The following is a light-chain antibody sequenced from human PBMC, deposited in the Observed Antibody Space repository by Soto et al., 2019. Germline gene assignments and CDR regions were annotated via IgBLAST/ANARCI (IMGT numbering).Light chain of an antibody. CDR3: CSYAGSYTYV. CDR2: DVS. Sequence: QSVLTQPRSVSGSPGQSVTISCTGTSSDVGGYNYVSWYQQHPGKAPKLMIYDVSKRPSGVPDRFSGSKSGNMASLTISGLQAEDEADYYCCSYAGSYTYVFGTGTKVTV. V-gene: IGLV2-11*01. J-gene: IGLJ1*01. CDR1: SSDVGGYNY.